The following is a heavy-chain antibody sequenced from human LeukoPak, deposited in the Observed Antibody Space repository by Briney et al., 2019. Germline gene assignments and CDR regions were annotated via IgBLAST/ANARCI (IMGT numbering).Heavy chain of an antibody. CDR1: GYSISSGYY. V-gene: IGHV4-38-2*02. CDR2: IYHSGST. CDR3: ARDLPDYDFWSGPGDY. Sequence: SETLSLTCTVSGYSISSGYYWGWIRQPPGKGLEWIGSIYHSGSTYYNPSLKSRVTISVDTSKNQFSLKLSSVTAADTAVYYCARDLPDYDFWSGPGDYWGQGTLVTVSS. J-gene: IGHJ4*02. D-gene: IGHD3-3*01.